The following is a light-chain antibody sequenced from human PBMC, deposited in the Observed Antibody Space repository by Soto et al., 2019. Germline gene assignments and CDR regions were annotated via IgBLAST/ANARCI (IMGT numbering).Light chain of an antibody. CDR2: GAS. CDR1: RDISGW. J-gene: IGKJ5*01. Sequence: DIQMTQSPSTLSASVGDRVIITCLASRDISGWLAWYQQKPGKAPKFLIYGASTLQSGVPSRFTGSGSGTDFTLTVNSLQAEDFATYYCQQSYTSPTTFGQGTRLEIK. V-gene: IGKV1-5*01. CDR3: QQSYTSPTT.